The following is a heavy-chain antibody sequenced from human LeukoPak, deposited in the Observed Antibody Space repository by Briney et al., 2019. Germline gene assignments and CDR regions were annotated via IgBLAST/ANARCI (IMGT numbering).Heavy chain of an antibody. CDR2: ISASGSFI. CDR3: AKESGYSRGWDNFDF. J-gene: IGHJ4*02. CDR1: GFTFSNYD. D-gene: IGHD6-19*01. V-gene: IGHV3-23*01. Sequence: GGSLRLSCAATGFTFSNYDMNWVRQAPGKGLEWVSAISASGSFIYYADSVKGRFTISRDNSRNTLYLQMNSLRTGDTAVYYCAKESGYSRGWDNFDFWGQGTLVTVSS.